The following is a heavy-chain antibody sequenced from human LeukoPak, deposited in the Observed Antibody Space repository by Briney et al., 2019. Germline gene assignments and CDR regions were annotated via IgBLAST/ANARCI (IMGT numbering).Heavy chain of an antibody. CDR3: ARATLGSGAFDI. D-gene: IGHD3-10*01. J-gene: IGHJ3*02. V-gene: IGHV3-30-3*01. Sequence: GGSLRLSCAASGFSFSSYAMHWVRQAPGKGLEWVAVISYDGSNKYYADSVKGRFTISRDNSKNTLYVQMNSLRAEDTAVYYCARATLGSGAFDIWGQGTMVTVSS. CDR2: ISYDGSNK. CDR1: GFSFSSYA.